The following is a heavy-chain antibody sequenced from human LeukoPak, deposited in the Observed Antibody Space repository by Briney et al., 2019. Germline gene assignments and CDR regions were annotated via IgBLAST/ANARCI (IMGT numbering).Heavy chain of an antibody. Sequence: GGSLRLSCAASGFNLSNYAMHWVRQAPGKGLEWVALISYDGSDKYYAGSVKGRFSVSRDNSKNTLYLQMNSLIPEDTAVFYCAKDRSGKYGGIDFWGQGTLVTVSS. D-gene: IGHD1-26*01. J-gene: IGHJ4*02. CDR1: GFNLSNYA. CDR3: AKDRSGKYGGIDF. V-gene: IGHV3-30*04. CDR2: ISYDGSDK.